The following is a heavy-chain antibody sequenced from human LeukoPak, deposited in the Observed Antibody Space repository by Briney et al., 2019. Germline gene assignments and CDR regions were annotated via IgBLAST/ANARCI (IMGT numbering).Heavy chain of an antibody. CDR3: ARSVVTLYWYFDL. CDR1: GGSFSGYY. CDR2: INHSGST. V-gene: IGHV4-34*01. D-gene: IGHD4-23*01. Sequence: NPSETLSLTCAVYGGSFSGYYWNWIRQPPGKGLEWIGEINHSGSTTYNPSLKSRVTISVDTSKNQFSLKLSSVTAADTAVYYCARSVVTLYWYFDLWGRGTLVTVSS. J-gene: IGHJ2*01.